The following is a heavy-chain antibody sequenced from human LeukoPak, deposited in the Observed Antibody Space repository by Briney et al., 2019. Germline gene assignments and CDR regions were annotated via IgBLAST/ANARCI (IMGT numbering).Heavy chain of an antibody. Sequence: ASVKVSCKASGYTFTSYDINWVRQATGQGLEWMGWMNPNSGNTGYAQKFQGRVTITRNTSISTAYMELSSLRSEDTAVYYCAREPHYYVSSGYYYLDYWGQGTLVTVSS. V-gene: IGHV1-8*03. CDR1: GYTFTSYD. J-gene: IGHJ4*02. D-gene: IGHD3-22*01. CDR3: AREPHYYVSSGYYYLDY. CDR2: MNPNSGNT.